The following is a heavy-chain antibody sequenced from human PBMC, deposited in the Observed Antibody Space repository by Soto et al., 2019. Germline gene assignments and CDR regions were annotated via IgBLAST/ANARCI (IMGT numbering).Heavy chain of an antibody. CDR3: VGDILSGGADV. J-gene: IGHJ6*02. V-gene: IGHV3-9*01. D-gene: IGHD3-10*01. CDR2: IYGSGAV. Sequence: EVQLVESGGGLVQPGRSLRLSCAASGFTVRGSAMHWVRQVKGGGLEGVAGIYGSGAVGYVGAVRGRFTISRDVAKNSLHLQMNSLTIADTALYYCVGDILSGGADVWGQGTTVTVSS. CDR1: GFTVRGSA.